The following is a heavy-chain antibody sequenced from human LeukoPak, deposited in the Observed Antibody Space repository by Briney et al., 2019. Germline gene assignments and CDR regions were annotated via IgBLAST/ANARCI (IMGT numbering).Heavy chain of an antibody. CDR3: ARQFYDFWSGYYTRGFDY. J-gene: IGHJ4*02. D-gene: IGHD3-3*01. CDR1: GYTFTGYY. Sequence: GASVKVSYKASGYTFTGYYMHWVRQAPGQGLEWMGWINPNSGGTNYAQKFQGRVTMTRDTSISTAYMELSRLRSDDTAVYYCARQFYDFWSGYYTRGFDYWGQGTLVTVSS. V-gene: IGHV1-2*02. CDR2: INPNSGGT.